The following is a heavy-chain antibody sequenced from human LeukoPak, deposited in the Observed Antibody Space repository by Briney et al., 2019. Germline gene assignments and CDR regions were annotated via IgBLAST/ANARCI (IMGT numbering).Heavy chain of an antibody. J-gene: IGHJ4*02. Sequence: GGSLRLSCAASGFTFSSYAMSWVRQAPGKGLEWVSSLTGSGGHTYYVDSVKGRSTISRDNSKNTLYLQMSSLRAEDTAIYYCAKEAAFLSGSGGFDYWGQGTLVTVSS. D-gene: IGHD3-3*01. CDR1: GFTFSSYA. CDR3: AKEAAFLSGSGGFDY. V-gene: IGHV3-23*01. CDR2: LTGSGGHT.